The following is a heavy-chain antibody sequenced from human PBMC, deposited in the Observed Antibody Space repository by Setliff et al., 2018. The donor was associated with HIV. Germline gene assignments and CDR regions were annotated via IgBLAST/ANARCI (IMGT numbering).Heavy chain of an antibody. Sequence: ASVKVSCKASGYIFTDYYIHWVRQAPGQGLEWMGWINSNGGYTNYAQKFLGRVTMTQDTSFTTAYLELSRLGSDDTAVYYCAADNYNCNPFDSWGQGSLVTVSS. CDR2: INSNGGYT. V-gene: IGHV1-2*02. D-gene: IGHD1-1*01. CDR1: GYIFTDYY. CDR3: AADNYNCNPFDS. J-gene: IGHJ5*01.